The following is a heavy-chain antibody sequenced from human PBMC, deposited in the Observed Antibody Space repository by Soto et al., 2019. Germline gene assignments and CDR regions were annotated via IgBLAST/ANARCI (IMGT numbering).Heavy chain of an antibody. V-gene: IGHV5-51*01. CDR3: ARNLCYGDYPPISLAL. D-gene: IGHD4-17*01. Sequence: RECIQISCTMSGYCFINYWIACVRQMPAKSLEYMGIIYPSDSDTRYSPSSQGQVTISFDKSISTSYLQWSSLKPADTATYYCARNLCYGDYPPISLALCGQGT. CDR1: GYCFINYW. J-gene: IGHJ4*02. CDR2: IYPSDSDT.